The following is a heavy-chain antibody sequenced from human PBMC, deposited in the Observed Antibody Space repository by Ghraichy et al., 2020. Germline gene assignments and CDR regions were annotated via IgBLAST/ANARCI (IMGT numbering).Heavy chain of an antibody. J-gene: IGHJ4*02. CDR2: IYHSGST. Sequence: SETLSLTCAVSGGSISSGGYSWSWIRQPPGKGLEWIGYIYHSGSTYYNPSLKSRVTISVDRSKNQFSLKLSSVTAADTAVYYCARGPYYYDSSGSRPPYYFDYWGQGTLVTVSS. D-gene: IGHD3-22*01. V-gene: IGHV4-30-2*01. CDR3: ARGPYYYDSSGSRPPYYFDY. CDR1: GGSISSGGYS.